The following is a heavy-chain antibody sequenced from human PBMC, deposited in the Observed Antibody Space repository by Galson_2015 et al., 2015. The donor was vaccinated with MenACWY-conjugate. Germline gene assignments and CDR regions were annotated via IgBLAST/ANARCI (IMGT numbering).Heavy chain of an antibody. CDR2: ISTTGGTT. CDR1: GLTFSSYA. J-gene: IGHJ5*02. D-gene: IGHD3-10*01. Sequence: SLRLSCAASGLTFSSYAMSWVRQAPGKGLEWVSSISTTGGTTYYADSVRGRFTISRDNSKNTLYLQMNSLRAGDTAVYYCAQGAGSRWFDPWGQGTPVIVSS. V-gene: IGHV3-23*01. CDR3: AQGAGSRWFDP.